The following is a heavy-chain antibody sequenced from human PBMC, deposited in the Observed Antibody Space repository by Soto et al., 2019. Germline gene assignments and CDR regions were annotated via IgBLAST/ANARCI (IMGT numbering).Heavy chain of an antibody. J-gene: IGHJ6*02. CDR2: IRSTSNSI. CDR3: ARIIIRRGYTDTYYFYGMDV. Sequence: LRLSCAASGFTFSDYSMNWVRQAPGKGLEWVSSIRSTSNSIYYADSVKGRFTVSRDNAKNSLYLQMNSLRAEDTAVYYCARIIIRRGYTDTYYFYGMDVWGQGTTVTVSS. CDR1: GFTFSDYS. D-gene: IGHD3-22*01. V-gene: IGHV3-21*01.